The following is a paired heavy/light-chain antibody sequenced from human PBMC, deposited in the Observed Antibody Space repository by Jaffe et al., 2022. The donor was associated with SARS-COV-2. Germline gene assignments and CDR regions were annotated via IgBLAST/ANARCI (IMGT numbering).Light chain of an antibody. J-gene: IGLJ2*01. V-gene: IGLV1-40*01. CDR2: GNS. CDR1: SSNIGAGYD. CDR3: QSYDSSPGVV. Sequence: QSVLTQPPSVSGAPGQRVTISCTGSSSNIGAGYDVHWYQQLPGTAPKLLIYGNSNRPSGVPDRFSGSKSGTSASLAITGLQAEDEADYYCQSYDSSPGVVFGGGTKLTVL.
Heavy chain of an antibody. D-gene: IGHD4-4*01. CDR1: GFTFDDYA. J-gene: IGHJ6*02. CDR3: AKAKSNYDPNSQGMDV. Sequence: EVQLVESGGGLVQPGRSLRLSCAASGFTFDDYAMHWVRQAPGKGLEWVSGISWNSGSIGYADSVKGRFTISRDNAKNSLYLQMNSLRAEDTALYYCAKAKSNYDPNSQGMDVWGQGTTVTVSS. V-gene: IGHV3-9*01. CDR2: ISWNSGSI.